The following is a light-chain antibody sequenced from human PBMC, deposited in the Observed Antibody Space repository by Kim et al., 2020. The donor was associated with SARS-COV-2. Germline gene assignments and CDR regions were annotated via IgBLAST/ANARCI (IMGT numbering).Light chain of an antibody. CDR2: GAS. CDR3: QQYNRWPHT. CDR1: QSVSTN. V-gene: IGKV3-15*01. Sequence: EIVMTQSPATLSVSPGERATLFCRASQSVSTNVAWYQQKPGQAPRLLIFGASPRATGVPARFSGSGSGTDFTLTIGGLQSEDFAVYFCQQYNRWPHTFGQGTKLEIK. J-gene: IGKJ2*01.